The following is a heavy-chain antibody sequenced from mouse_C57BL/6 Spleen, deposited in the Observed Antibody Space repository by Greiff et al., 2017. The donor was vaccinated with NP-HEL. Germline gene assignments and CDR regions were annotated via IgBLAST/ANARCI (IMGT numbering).Heavy chain of an antibody. CDR2: IDPSDSET. CDR3: ARSRQLRPFDY. CDR1: GYTFTSYW. V-gene: IGHV1-52*01. J-gene: IGHJ2*01. D-gene: IGHD3-2*02. Sequence: QVQLQQPGAELVRPGSSVKLSCKASGYTFTSYWMHWVKQRPIQGLEWIGNIDPSDSETHYNQKFKDKATLTVDKSSSTAYMQLSSLTSEDSAVYYCARSRQLRPFDYWGQGTTLTVSS.